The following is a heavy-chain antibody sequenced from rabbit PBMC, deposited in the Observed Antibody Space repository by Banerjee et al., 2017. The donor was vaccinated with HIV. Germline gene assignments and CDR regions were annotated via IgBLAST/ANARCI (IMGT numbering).Heavy chain of an antibody. Sequence: QEQLEESGGDLVKPEGSLTLTCTASGFSFSSSYWICWVRQAPGKGLEWIACIYAGYGTGTYYASWAKGRFTISKTSWTTVTLQMTSLTAADTATYFCARDLADVIGWNFNLWGPGTLVTVS. CDR3: ARDLADVIGWNFNL. D-gene: IGHD1-1*01. CDR1: GFSFSSSYW. V-gene: IGHV1S45*01. J-gene: IGHJ4*01. CDR2: IYAGYGTGT.